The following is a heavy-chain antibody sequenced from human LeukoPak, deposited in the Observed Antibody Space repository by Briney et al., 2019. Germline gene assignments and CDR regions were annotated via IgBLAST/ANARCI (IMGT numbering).Heavy chain of an antibody. CDR2: IKQDGSEK. Sequence: GGSLRLSCAASGFTFSSYWMSWVRQAPGKGLEWVANIKQDGSEKHYVDSVKGRFTISRDNAKNSLYLQMNSLRAEDTAVYYCAREKLLLGYYGMDVWGQGTTVTVSS. J-gene: IGHJ6*02. V-gene: IGHV3-7*01. CDR1: GFTFSSYW. D-gene: IGHD3-16*01. CDR3: AREKLLLGYYGMDV.